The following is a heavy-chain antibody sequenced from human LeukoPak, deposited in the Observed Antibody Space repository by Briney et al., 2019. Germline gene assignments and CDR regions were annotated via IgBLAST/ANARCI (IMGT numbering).Heavy chain of an antibody. CDR3: AKDTPGYSYGNY. CDR2: ISGSGGST. D-gene: IGHD5-18*01. Sequence: GGTLRLSCAASGFTFSSYGMSWVRQAPGKGLEWVSAISGSGGSTYYADSVKGRFTISRDNSKNTLYLQTNSLRAEDTAVYYCAKDTPGYSYGNYWGQGTLVTVSS. J-gene: IGHJ4*02. CDR1: GFTFSSYG. V-gene: IGHV3-23*01.